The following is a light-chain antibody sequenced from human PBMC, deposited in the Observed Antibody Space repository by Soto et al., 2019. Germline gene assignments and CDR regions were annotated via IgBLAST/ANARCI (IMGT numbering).Light chain of an antibody. CDR2: GAS. J-gene: IGKJ2*01. V-gene: IGKV3-15*01. Sequence: EIVMTQSPATLSVSTGERATLSCRASQSVSSNLVWYQQKPGQAPRLLIYGASTRATGIPARFSGSGSGTEFTLTISSLQSEDFAVYYCQQYNNWPHTFGQGTKLEIK. CDR3: QQYNNWPHT. CDR1: QSVSSN.